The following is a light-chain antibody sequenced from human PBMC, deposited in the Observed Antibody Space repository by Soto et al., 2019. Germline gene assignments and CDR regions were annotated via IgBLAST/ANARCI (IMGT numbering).Light chain of an antibody. J-gene: IGKJ4*01. CDR2: GAS. V-gene: IGKV3-15*01. Sequence: EIVMTQSPATLSVSPGERATLSCRASQSVSSNLAWYQQKPGQAPRLLIYGASTRATGIPARFRGSGSGTEFKLTISSLQAEDFAVDEGEQYNNWPQLDFGGGTNVEI. CDR3: EQYNNWPQLD. CDR1: QSVSSN.